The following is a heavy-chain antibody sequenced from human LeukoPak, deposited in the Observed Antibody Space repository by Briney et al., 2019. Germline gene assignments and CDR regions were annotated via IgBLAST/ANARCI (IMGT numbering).Heavy chain of an antibody. D-gene: IGHD5-18*01. J-gene: IGHJ4*02. CDR1: GFTFSSYA. CDR2: ISGSGGST. Sequence: PGASLRLSCAASGFTFSSYAMSWVRQAPGKGLEWVSAISGSGGSTYYADSVKGRFTISRDNSKNTLYLQMNSLGAEDTAVYYCAKAYSYGYRAFDYWGQGTLVTVSS. V-gene: IGHV3-23*01. CDR3: AKAYSYGYRAFDY.